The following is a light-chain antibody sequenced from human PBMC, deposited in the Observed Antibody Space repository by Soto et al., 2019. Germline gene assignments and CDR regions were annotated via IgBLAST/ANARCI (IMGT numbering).Light chain of an antibody. CDR3: QQYNNWPRT. V-gene: IGKV3-15*01. J-gene: IGKJ2*01. CDR2: GAS. CDR1: QSVSSN. Sequence: EIVMTQSPATLSVSPGERATVSCRASQSVSSNLAWYQQKPGQAPRLLIYGASTRATGIQARFSGSGSGTEFTLTIGSLQSEDFAVDYCQQYNNWPRTFGQGTKLEIK.